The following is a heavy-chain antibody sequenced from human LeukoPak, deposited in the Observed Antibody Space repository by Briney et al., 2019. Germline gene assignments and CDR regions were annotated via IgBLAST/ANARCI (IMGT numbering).Heavy chain of an antibody. D-gene: IGHD3-10*01. V-gene: IGHV1-18*04. CDR2: ISAYNGNT. CDR1: GYTFTGYY. CDR3: ARDTSVRFGEFGNWFDP. J-gene: IGHJ5*02. Sequence: ASVKVSCKASGYTFTGYYMHWVRQAPGQGLEWMGWISAYNGNTNYAQKLQGRVTMTTDTSTSTAYMELRSLRSDDTAVYYCARDTSVRFGEFGNWFDPWGQGTLVTVSS.